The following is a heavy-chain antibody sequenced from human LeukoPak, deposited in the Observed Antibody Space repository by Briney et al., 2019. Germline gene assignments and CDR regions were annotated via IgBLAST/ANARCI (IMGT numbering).Heavy chain of an antibody. D-gene: IGHD2-15*01. V-gene: IGHV1-8*01. CDR1: GYTFTSYD. Sequence: GASVKVSCRASGYTFTSYDINWVRQATGQGLEWMGWMNPNSGNTGYAQKFQGRVTMTTDTSTSTAYMELRSLRSDDTAVYYCASCSLSGGSCYDFDYWGQGTLVTVSS. J-gene: IGHJ4*02. CDR3: ASCSLSGGSCYDFDY. CDR2: MNPNSGNT.